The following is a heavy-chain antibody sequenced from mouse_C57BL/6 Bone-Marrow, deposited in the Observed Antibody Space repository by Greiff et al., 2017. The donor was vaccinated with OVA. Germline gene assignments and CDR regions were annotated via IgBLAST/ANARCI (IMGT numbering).Heavy chain of an antibody. Sequence: QVQLKQPGAELVKPGASVKLSCKASGYTFTSYWMHWVKQRPGQGLEWIGMINPNSGSTYYNEKFKSKATMTVDKSSSTAYMQLSSLTSEDSAVYDCATYGGWYFDYWGTGTTVTVSS. J-gene: IGHJ1*03. D-gene: IGHD1-2*01. V-gene: IGHV1-64*01. CDR1: GYTFTSYW. CDR3: ATYGGWYFDY. CDR2: INPNSGST.